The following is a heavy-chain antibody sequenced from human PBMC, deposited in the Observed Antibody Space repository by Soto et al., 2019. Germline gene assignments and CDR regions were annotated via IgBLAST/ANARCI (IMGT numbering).Heavy chain of an antibody. D-gene: IGHD6-13*01. CDR2: IYWDDDK. CDR1: GFSLTTSGVG. V-gene: IGHV2-5*02. CDR3: AHRRPAPGTWYFHH. Sequence: KESGPTLVKPTQTLTLTCTFSGFSLTTSGVGVGWIRQPPGKALEWLALIYWDDDKRYSPSLKKRLTITKDTSKNQVVLTMTNRDPVDTATYYCAHRRPAPGTWYFHHWGQGTLVTVSS. J-gene: IGHJ1*01.